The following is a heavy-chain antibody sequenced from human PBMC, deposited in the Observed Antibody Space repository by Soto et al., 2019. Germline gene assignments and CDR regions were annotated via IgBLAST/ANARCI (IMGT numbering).Heavy chain of an antibody. Sequence: SETLSLTCTVSGASISGYHWGWIRQPPGKGLEWIGYLYYTGSTHYNPSLKSRVTMSVDTSKNQFSLKLNSVTAADTAVFYCARGFAIGWYTYFFDLWGQGPLVTVSS. J-gene: IGHJ4*02. D-gene: IGHD6-19*01. CDR1: GASISGYH. V-gene: IGHV4-59*08. CDR2: LYYTGST. CDR3: ARGFAIGWYTYFFDL.